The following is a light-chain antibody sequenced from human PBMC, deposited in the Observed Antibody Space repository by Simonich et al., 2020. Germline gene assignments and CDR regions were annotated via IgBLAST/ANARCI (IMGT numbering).Light chain of an antibody. J-gene: IGKJ2*01. Sequence: DIQLTQSPSFLSASVGDRVTITCRASQGISSYLAWYQQKPGKAPKLLIYAASTLQSGFTSRFSGSGSGTEFTLTISSLQPEDFATYYCQQYYSYPYTFGQGTKLEIK. CDR1: QGISSY. CDR3: QQYYSYPYT. CDR2: AAS. V-gene: IGKV1-9*01.